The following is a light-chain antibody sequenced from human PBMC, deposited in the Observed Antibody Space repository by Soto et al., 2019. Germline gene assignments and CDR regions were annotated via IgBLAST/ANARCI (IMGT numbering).Light chain of an antibody. J-gene: IGKJ1*01. V-gene: IGKV3-11*01. Sequence: EIVMTQSPATLSVSPGERATLSCRASQSVSSYLAWYQQKPGQAPRLLIYDASNRATGIPARFSGSGSGTDFTLTISSLEPEDIAVYYCQQRSNWWTFGQGTKVDIK. CDR2: DAS. CDR1: QSVSSY. CDR3: QQRSNWWT.